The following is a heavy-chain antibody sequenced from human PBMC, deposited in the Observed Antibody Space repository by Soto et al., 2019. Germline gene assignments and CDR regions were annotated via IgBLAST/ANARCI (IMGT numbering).Heavy chain of an antibody. V-gene: IGHV3-74*01. CDR1: GFTLSSYW. J-gene: IGHJ4*02. CDR2: INTDGSTT. D-gene: IGHD3-10*01. CDR3: ARGALGNYYLDY. Sequence: EVQLVESGGNLVQPGGSLRLSCAASGFTLSSYWIHWVRQPPGKGLLWVSRINTDGSTTNYADSVKGRFTISRDNAKYTMYLQMNSMRAEDTVVYYCARGALGNYYLDYWGQGALVTISS.